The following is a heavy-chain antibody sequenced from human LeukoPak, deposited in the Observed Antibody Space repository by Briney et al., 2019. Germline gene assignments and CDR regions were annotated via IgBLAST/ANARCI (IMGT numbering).Heavy chain of an antibody. CDR2: IYSGGRT. Sequence: GGSLRLSCAASRFTVSSNYMSWVRQAPGKGLERVSVIYSGGRTYYADSVKGRFTISRDNSKNILYLQMNSLTAEDTAVYYCARDSLKNGYNYGYFDYWGQGTLVTVSS. D-gene: IGHD5-24*01. CDR1: RFTVSSNY. CDR3: ARDSLKNGYNYGYFDY. V-gene: IGHV3-53*05. J-gene: IGHJ4*02.